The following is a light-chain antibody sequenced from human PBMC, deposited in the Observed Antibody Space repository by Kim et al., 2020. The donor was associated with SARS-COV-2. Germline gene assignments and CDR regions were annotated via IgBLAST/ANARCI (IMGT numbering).Light chain of an antibody. CDR3: QQYHTHST. V-gene: IGKV1-5*03. CDR1: QDVQNW. CDR2: KAF. Sequence: PASVGDTVTIACRASQDVQNWLAWYQQKPGQVPRLLIEKAFNLQYGVPARFRGSTSGTEFTLTITTLQPDDFATYYCQQYHTHSTFGQGTKVDIK. J-gene: IGKJ1*01.